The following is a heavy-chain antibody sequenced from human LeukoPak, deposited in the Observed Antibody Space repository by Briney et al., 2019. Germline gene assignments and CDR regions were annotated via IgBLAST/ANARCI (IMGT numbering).Heavy chain of an antibody. CDR1: GGTFSSYA. CDR2: MNPKSGNT. V-gene: IGHV1-8*02. D-gene: IGHD2-15*01. J-gene: IGHJ4*02. CDR3: ARGAVRGDCSGGSCYFFDS. Sequence: GASVKVSCKASGGTFSSYAISWVRQAPGQGLEWMGWMNPKSGNTDYAQKFQGRVSMTRDTSIDTAYMELRSLRSDGTAVYYCARGAVRGDCSGGSCYFFDSWGQGTLVTVS.